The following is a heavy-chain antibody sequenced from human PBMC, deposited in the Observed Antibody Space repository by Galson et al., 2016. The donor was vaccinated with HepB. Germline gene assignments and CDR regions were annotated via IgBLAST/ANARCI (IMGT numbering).Heavy chain of an antibody. CDR2: ISFDGGNK. V-gene: IGHV3-30*18. CDR3: AKTRVAYGPRGYFDS. CDR1: GFTFSSYG. J-gene: IGHJ4*02. D-gene: IGHD3-10*01. Sequence: SLRLSCAASGFTFSSYGMHWVRQAPGKGLEWVATISFDGGNKKYAESVKGRFTIARDNSNNALYLQLNSLITEDTAVYYCAKTRVAYGPRGYFDSWGQGTLVTVSS.